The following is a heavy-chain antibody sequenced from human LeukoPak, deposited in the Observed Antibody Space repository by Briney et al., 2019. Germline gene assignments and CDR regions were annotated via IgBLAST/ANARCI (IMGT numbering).Heavy chain of an antibody. CDR3: ARELVDIVVVVGAMTQPYYFDY. Sequence: SETQSPTCPVSSASITSGCYYWTWIRQPAGKGLEWIGRIYTSGNTNYNPSLKSRVTISVDTSKNQFSLKLSTVTAADTAVYYCARELVDIVVVVGAMTQPYYFDYWGQGTLVTVSS. J-gene: IGHJ4*02. V-gene: IGHV4-61*02. CDR2: IYTSGNT. CDR1: SASITSGCYY. D-gene: IGHD2-15*01.